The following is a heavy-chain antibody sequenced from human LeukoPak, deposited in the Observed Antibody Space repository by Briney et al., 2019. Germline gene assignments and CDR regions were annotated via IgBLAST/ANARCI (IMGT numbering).Heavy chain of an antibody. Sequence: SETLSLTCTVSGGSISSYYWSWIRQPPGKGLEWIGYIYYSGSTNYNPSLKSRVTISVDTSKNQFSLRLSSVTAADTAVYYCAGGTTVVTYDYWGQGTLVTVSS. D-gene: IGHD4-23*01. CDR3: AGGTTVVTYDY. CDR1: GGSISSYY. J-gene: IGHJ4*02. CDR2: IYYSGST. V-gene: IGHV4-59*01.